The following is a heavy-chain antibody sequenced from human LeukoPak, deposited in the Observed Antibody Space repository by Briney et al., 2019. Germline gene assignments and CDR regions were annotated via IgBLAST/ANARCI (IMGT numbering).Heavy chain of an antibody. V-gene: IGHV1-3*01. CDR3: ARVHSSSWYGNYGMDV. J-gene: IGHJ6*02. CDR1: VYTFTSYA. Sequence: ASVKVSCKASVYTFTSYAMHWVRQAPGQRLEWMGWINAGNGNTKYSQKFQGRVTITRDTSASTAYMELSSLRSEDTAVYYCARVHSSSWYGNYGMDVWGQGTTVTVSS. D-gene: IGHD6-13*01. CDR2: INAGNGNT.